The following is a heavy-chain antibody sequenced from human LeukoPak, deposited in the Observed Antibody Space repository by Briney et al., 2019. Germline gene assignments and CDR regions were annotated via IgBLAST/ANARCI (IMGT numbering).Heavy chain of an antibody. CDR3: AREVDDSSGYYSDY. J-gene: IGHJ4*02. Sequence: ASVKLSCKASGYTFTSYGISWVRQAPGQGLEWMGWISAYNGNTNYAQKLQGRVTMTTDTSTSTAYMELRSLRSDDTAVYYCAREVDDSSGYYSDYWGQGTLVTVSS. CDR2: ISAYNGNT. V-gene: IGHV1-18*01. CDR1: GYTFTSYG. D-gene: IGHD3-22*01.